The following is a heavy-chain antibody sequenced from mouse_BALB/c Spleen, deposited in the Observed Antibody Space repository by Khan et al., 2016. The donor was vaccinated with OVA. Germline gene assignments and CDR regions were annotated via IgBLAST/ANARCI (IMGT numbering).Heavy chain of an antibody. D-gene: IGHD2-4*01. CDR2: INYSGNT. CDR3: ARKDYYDYDPFPY. J-gene: IGHJ3*01. CDR1: GFSITSEYA. Sequence: EVKLEESGPGLVKPSQSLSLTCTVTGFSITSEYAWNWIRQFPGDKLEWMGYINYSGNTRFTPSLKSRTSINRDTSKNQFFLQLNSVTTEDTATYYCARKDYYDYDPFPYWGQGTLVTVSA. V-gene: IGHV3-2*02.